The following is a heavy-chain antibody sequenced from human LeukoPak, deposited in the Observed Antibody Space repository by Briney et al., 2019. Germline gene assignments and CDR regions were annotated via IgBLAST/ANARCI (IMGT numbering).Heavy chain of an antibody. V-gene: IGHV4-4*07. D-gene: IGHD3-3*01. J-gene: IGHJ6*03. CDR2: FYTSENT. CDR1: GGSINSYS. Sequence: SETLSLTCTVSGGSINSYSWNWIRQSAGRGLEWIGRFYTSENTNYNPSLKSRVTMSVDTTKNQFSLKLSSVTAADTAVYYCARGIFDYMDVWGKGTTAIVSS. CDR3: ARGIFDYMDV.